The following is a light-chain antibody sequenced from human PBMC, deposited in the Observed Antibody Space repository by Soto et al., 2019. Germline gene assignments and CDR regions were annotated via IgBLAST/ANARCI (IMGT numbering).Light chain of an antibody. J-gene: IGKJ1*01. CDR1: QSISSW. CDR2: DAS. V-gene: IGKV1-5*01. Sequence: DIQMTQSPSTLSASVGDIVTITCRASQSISSWLAWYQQKPGKAPKLLIYDASSLESGVPSRFSGSGSGTEFTLTVSSLQPDDFATYYCQQHNSYSPETFGQGTKVDIK. CDR3: QQHNSYSPET.